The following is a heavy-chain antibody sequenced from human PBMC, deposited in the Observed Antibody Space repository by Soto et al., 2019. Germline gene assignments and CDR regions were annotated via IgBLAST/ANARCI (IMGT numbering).Heavy chain of an antibody. CDR3: ARDRPVGPCSYDWDDGMDI. CDR1: GGSIRSEDHY. V-gene: IGHV4-30-4*01. CDR2: IYYSGAK. Sequence: QVQLQESGPGLVKPSQTLSLTCTISGGSIRSEDHYWSWVRQSPETGLEWIDHIYYSGAKYLSEALERRVTISLDRSKNQVFLRLTSVTAADTATYFCARDRPVGPCSYDWDDGMDIWGQGTTGTVSS. D-gene: IGHD3-16*01. J-gene: IGHJ6*02.